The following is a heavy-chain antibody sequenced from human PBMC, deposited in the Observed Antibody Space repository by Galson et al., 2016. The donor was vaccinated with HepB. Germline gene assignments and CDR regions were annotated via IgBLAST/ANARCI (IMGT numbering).Heavy chain of an antibody. CDR2: ISYSGGT. V-gene: IGHV4-59*11. J-gene: IGHJ4*02. D-gene: IGHD3-10*01. CDR1: GGSINSHY. CDR3: ARGGPYLSAWFGTFDY. Sequence: LSLTCTVSGGSINSHYWTWIRQPPGKGLEWIGYISYSGGTKYNPSLKSRVTISLDTSKNQFSLNLISVTAADTAVYYCARGGPYLSAWFGTFDYWGQGTLVPVSS.